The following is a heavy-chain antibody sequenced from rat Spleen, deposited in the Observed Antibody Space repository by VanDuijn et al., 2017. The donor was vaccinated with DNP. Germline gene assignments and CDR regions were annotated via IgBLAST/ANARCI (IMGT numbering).Heavy chain of an antibody. CDR3: TRSDSYGFPY. Sequence: EVKLVESGGGLVQPGRSLKLSCAASGFIFFDYWMGWVRQAPGKGLEWIGEINKDSSRINYNTSLRDKFSISRDNAQNTLYLQMNKLGSEDTATYYCTRSDSYGFPYWGQGVMVTVSS. CDR1: GFIFFDYW. CDR2: INKDSSRI. V-gene: IGHV4-2*01. D-gene: IGHD1-7*01. J-gene: IGHJ2*01.